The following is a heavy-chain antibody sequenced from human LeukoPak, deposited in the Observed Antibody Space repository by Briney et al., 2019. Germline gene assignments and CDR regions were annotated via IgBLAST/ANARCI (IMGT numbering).Heavy chain of an antibody. Sequence: GGSLSLSCAASGFTFSRYWMTWVRQAPGKGLEWVAHIKEDGTDKYYVDSVKGRFTISRDNAKNSLYLQMNSLRAEDTAVYYCARIKSQGVVVPLLRSTYYFDYWGQGTLVTVSS. J-gene: IGHJ4*02. CDR1: GFTFSRYW. V-gene: IGHV3-7*01. CDR2: IKEDGTDK. CDR3: ARIKSQGVVVPLLRSTYYFDY. D-gene: IGHD2-21*01.